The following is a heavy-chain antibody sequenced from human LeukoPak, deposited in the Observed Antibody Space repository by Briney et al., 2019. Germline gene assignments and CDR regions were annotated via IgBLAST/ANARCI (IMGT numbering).Heavy chain of an antibody. CDR2: ISSSGSTK. Sequence: PGGSLRLSCAASGFTFSSYEMNWVRQAPGKGLEWVSYISSSGSTKYYADSVKGRFTTSRDNAKNSLYLQMNSLRAEDTAVYYCARGHDYGGHFDYWGQGTLVTVSS. CDR1: GFTFSSYE. CDR3: ARGHDYGGHFDY. D-gene: IGHD4/OR15-4a*01. V-gene: IGHV3-48*03. J-gene: IGHJ4*02.